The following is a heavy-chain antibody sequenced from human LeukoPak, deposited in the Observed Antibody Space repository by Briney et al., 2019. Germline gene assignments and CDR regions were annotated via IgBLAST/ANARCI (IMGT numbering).Heavy chain of an antibody. CDR1: GGSISSGGYS. J-gene: IGHJ4*02. D-gene: IGHD3-22*01. CDR3: ARGANYYDSSGHDY. CDR2: IYHSGST. Sequence: SETLSLTCAVSGGSISSGGYSWSWIRQPPGKGLEWIGYIYHSGSTYYNPSLKSRVTISVDRSKNQFSLKLSSVTAADTAVYYCARGANYYDSSGHDYWGQGTLVTVSS. V-gene: IGHV4-30-2*01.